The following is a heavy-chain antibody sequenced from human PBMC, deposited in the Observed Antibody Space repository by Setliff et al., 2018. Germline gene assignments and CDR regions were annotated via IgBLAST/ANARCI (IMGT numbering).Heavy chain of an antibody. CDR2: INHNGGT. CDR3: ARRSSFWSGYFDY. Sequence: PSETLSLTCAVYGGSFSGYYWSWIRQPPGKGLEWIGEINHNGGTNYNPSLKSRVTISIHTSKNQFSLNLSSVTAADTAVCYCARRSSFWSGYFDYWGQGTLVTVPQ. D-gene: IGHD3-3*01. J-gene: IGHJ4*02. V-gene: IGHV4-34*01. CDR1: GGSFSGYY.